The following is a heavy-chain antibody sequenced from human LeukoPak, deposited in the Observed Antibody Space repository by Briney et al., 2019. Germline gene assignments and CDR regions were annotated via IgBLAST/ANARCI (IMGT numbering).Heavy chain of an antibody. D-gene: IGHD3-10*01. CDR3: ARGYGSGSYTLNY. V-gene: IGHV4-61*03. CDR1: GGSISSGGYY. CDR2: IHYSGST. J-gene: IGHJ4*02. Sequence: SETLSLTCTVSGGSISSGGYYWSWIRQHPGKGLEWIGYIHYSGSTSYNPSLKSRVTISVDTSKNHFSLKLSSVTAADTAVYYCARGYGSGSYTLNYWGQGTLVTVSS.